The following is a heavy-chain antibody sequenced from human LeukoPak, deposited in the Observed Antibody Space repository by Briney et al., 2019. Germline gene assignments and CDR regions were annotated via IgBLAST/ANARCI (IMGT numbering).Heavy chain of an antibody. CDR2: IYNSGNT. V-gene: IGHV4-4*07. Sequence: PSETLSLTRTVSGGSISSYYWSWIRQPAGKGLEWIGRIYNSGNTNYNPSLKSRVTMSVDTSRNQFSLRLSSVTAADTAVYYCARFSCSGGTCSPEDYWGQGTLVTVSS. J-gene: IGHJ4*02. CDR3: ARFSCSGGTCSPEDY. CDR1: GGSISSYY. D-gene: IGHD2-15*01.